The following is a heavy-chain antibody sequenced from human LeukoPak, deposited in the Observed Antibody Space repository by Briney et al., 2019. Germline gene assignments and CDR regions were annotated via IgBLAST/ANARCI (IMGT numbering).Heavy chain of an antibody. Sequence: GGSLRLSCAASGFSFNTYTMNWARQAPGKGLEWLSSLDSSGAYIFYADSVKGRFIISRDNSKNTLYLQMNSLRAEDTAVYYCATGLKEPVHDAFDIWGQGTMVTVSS. J-gene: IGHJ3*02. V-gene: IGHV3-21*01. CDR2: LDSSGAYI. CDR1: GFSFNTYT. D-gene: IGHD6-6*01. CDR3: ATGLKEPVHDAFDI.